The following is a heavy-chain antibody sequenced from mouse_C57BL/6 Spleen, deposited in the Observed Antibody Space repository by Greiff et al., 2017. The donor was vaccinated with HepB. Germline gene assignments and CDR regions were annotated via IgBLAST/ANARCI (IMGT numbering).Heavy chain of an antibody. CDR3: ARGLTGGLAY. CDR1: GFTFSSYA. J-gene: IGHJ3*01. CDR2: ISDGGSYT. V-gene: IGHV5-4*03. D-gene: IGHD4-1*01. Sequence: DVMLVESGGGLVKPGGSLKLSCAASGFTFSSYAMSWVRQTPEKRLEWVATISDGGSYTYYPDNVKGRFTISRDNAKNNLYLQMSHLKSEDTAMYYCARGLTGGLAYWGQGTLVTVSA.